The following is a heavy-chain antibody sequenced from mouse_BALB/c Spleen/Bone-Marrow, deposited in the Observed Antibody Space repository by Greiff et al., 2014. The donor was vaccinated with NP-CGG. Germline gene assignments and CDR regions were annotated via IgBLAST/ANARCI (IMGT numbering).Heavy chain of an antibody. D-gene: IGHD2-12*01. J-gene: IGHJ4*01. Sequence: QVPPKDLGPGPVQALQSLSITRTVSGFPFTQFTIYWIRQSSGKGSEWLGVVWTGGSTDYNATFISRLTITKDNSKSQVFFKMTSLEPTDTAIYYCARNSDHYSLDYWGQGTSVTVSS. CDR2: VWTGGST. CDR3: ARNSDHYSLDY. V-gene: IGHV2-2*02. CDR1: GFPFTQFT.